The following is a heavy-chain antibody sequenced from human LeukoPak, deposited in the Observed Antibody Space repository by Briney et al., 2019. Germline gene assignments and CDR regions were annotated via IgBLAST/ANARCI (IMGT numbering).Heavy chain of an antibody. V-gene: IGHV4-61*02. Sequence: SETLSLTCTVSGGSISSGSYYWNWIRQPAGKGLEWIGRIYTSGSTNYNPSLKSRVTISIDTSKTQFSLKLSSVTAADTAVYYCARSYGVNAFDIWGQGTMVTVSS. CDR2: IYTSGST. D-gene: IGHD3-10*01. J-gene: IGHJ3*02. CDR3: ARSYGVNAFDI. CDR1: GGSISSGSYY.